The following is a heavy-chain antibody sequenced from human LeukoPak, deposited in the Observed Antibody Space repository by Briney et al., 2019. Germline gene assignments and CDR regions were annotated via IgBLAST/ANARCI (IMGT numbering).Heavy chain of an antibody. D-gene: IGHD3-10*01. V-gene: IGHV3-30*02. J-gene: IGHJ4*02. CDR1: GFTFSTYG. CDR3: AKREVRGVIVY. CDR2: IRYDGGIK. Sequence: PGGSLRLSCAASGFTFSTYGMHWVRQAPGKGLEWVAFIRYDGGIKHYTDAVKGRFTISRDNSKNTLYLQMNSLRAEDTAVYYCAKREVRGVIVYWGQGTLVTVSS.